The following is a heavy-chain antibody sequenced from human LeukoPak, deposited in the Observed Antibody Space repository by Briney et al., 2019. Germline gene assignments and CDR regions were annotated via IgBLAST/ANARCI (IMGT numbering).Heavy chain of an antibody. CDR1: GGSISSYY. D-gene: IGHD3-3*01. V-gene: IGHV4-34*01. CDR2: INHSGST. Sequence: SETLSLTCTVSGGSISSYYWSWIRQPPGKGLEWIGEINHSGSTNYNPSLKSRVTISVDTSKNQFSLKLSSVTAADTAVYYCARGTHYDFWSGYPDYYYYYMDVWGKGTTVTVSS. J-gene: IGHJ6*03. CDR3: ARGTHYDFWSGYPDYYYYYMDV.